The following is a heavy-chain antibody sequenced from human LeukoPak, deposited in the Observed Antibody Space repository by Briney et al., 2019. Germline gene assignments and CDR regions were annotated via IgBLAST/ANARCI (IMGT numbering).Heavy chain of an antibody. Sequence: GGSLQISCKCSGSSFTSYWIGGAGRLPGKGLEWMGIIYPGDSDTRYSPSFQGQVTISADKSISTAYLQWSSLKASDTAMYYCAIGSGSYYAPYAAFDIWGQGTMVTVSS. J-gene: IGHJ3*02. CDR3: AIGSGSYYAPYAAFDI. CDR2: IYPGDSDT. V-gene: IGHV5-51*01. CDR1: GSSFTSYW. D-gene: IGHD1-26*01.